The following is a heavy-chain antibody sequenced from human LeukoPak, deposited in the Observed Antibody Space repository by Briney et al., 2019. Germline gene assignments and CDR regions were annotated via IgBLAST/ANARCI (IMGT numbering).Heavy chain of an antibody. CDR2: ISYDGSNK. V-gene: IGHV3-30*18. CDR1: GFTFSSYG. J-gene: IGHJ4*02. D-gene: IGHD3-22*01. CDR3: AKDATMIVVANVYYFDY. Sequence: PGGSLRLSCAASGFTFSSYGMHWVRQAPGKGLEWVAVISYDGSNKYYADSVKGRFTISRDNSKNTLYLQMNSLRAEDTAVYYCAKDATMIVVANVYYFDYWGQGTLVTVSS.